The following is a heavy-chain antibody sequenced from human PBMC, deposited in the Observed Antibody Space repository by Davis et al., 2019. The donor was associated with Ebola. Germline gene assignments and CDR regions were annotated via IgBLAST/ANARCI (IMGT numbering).Heavy chain of an antibody. CDR2: MHYSGNT. J-gene: IGHJ3*02. CDR1: GYSINSGHY. V-gene: IGHV4-38-2*02. D-gene: IGHD3-10*01. CDR3: ARDGIRELINAFEI. Sequence: PGGSLRLSCAVSGYSINSGHYWGWIRQPPGKGLELIGSMHYSGNTYYNPSLKSRVTISLDTSKNQFSLKLSSVTAADTAVYYYARDGIRELINAFEIWGQGTMVTVSA.